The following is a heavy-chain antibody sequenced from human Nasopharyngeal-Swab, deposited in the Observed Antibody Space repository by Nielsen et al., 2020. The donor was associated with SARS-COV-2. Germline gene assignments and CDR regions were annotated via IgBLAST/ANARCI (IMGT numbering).Heavy chain of an antibody. V-gene: IGHV7-4-1*02. J-gene: IGHJ4*02. CDR2: INTNTGTP. CDR3: ARRFFGSGTYITRRYFDY. D-gene: IGHD3-10*01. CDR1: GSTFTSFA. Sequence: ASVKVSCKASGSTFTSFAMSWVRQAPGQGLEWVGWINTNTGTPTYAQAFTGRFVFSFDTSVSTAYLHISNLKPEDTAVYYCARRFFGSGTYITRRYFDYWGQGTLVTVSS.